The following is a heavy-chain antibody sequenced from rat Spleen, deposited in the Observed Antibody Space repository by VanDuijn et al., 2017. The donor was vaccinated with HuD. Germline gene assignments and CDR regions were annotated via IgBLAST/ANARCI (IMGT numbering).Heavy chain of an antibody. CDR2: ITSSGHSGT. CDR1: GFTFYNYW. J-gene: IGHJ2*01. CDR3: TTANNYGY. D-gene: IGHD1-10*01. V-gene: IGHV5-31*01. Sequence: EVQLVESGGGLVQPGRSLKLSCVASGFTFYNYWMTWIRQAPGKGLEWVASITSSGHSGTYYRDSVRGRFTISRDDAKSTLSLQMDSLRSEDTATYYCTTANNYGYWGQGVTVTVSS.